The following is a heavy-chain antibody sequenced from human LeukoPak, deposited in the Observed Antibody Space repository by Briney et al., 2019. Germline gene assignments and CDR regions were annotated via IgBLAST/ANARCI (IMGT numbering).Heavy chain of an antibody. CDR3: ARDSGTVSDAFDI. Sequence: EASVKVPCKASGYTFISYYIHWVRQAPGQGLEWMGIINPSGGSTRYAQKFQGRVTMTRDTSTGTIYMELSSLRSEDTAVYFCARDSGTVSDAFDIWGQGTMVTVSS. D-gene: IGHD4-11*01. V-gene: IGHV1-46*01. J-gene: IGHJ3*02. CDR1: GYTFISYY. CDR2: INPSGGST.